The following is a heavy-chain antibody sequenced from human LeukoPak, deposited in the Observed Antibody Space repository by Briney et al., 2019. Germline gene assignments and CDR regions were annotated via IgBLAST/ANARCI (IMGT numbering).Heavy chain of an antibody. CDR2: ISFSGRST. D-gene: IGHD1-26*01. CDR1: GFTFSDYA. V-gene: IGHV3-23*01. J-gene: IGHJ4*02. CDR3: AKDREKAVGAIIFDH. Sequence: AGGSLRLSCAVSGFTFSDYAMSWVRQAPGKGLEWVLGISFSGRSTNYADSVKGRFIISRDNSNNTLYLQMNSLRAEDTAVYYYAKDREKAVGAIIFDHWGQGTLVTVSS.